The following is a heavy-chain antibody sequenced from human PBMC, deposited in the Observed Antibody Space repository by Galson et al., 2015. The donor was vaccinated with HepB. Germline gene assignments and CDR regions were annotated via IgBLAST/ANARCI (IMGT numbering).Heavy chain of an antibody. CDR1: GFTFSSYW. D-gene: IGHD6-13*01. CDR3: AREPASSSWIDPYYYYYYGMDV. CDR2: VKQDGSEK. J-gene: IGHJ6*02. V-gene: IGHV3-7*03. Sequence: SLRLSCAASGFTFSSYWMSWVRQAPGKGLEWVANVKQDGSEKYYVDSVKGRFTISRDNAKNSLYLQMNSLRAEDTAVYYCAREPASSSWIDPYYYYYYGMDVWGQGTTVTVSS.